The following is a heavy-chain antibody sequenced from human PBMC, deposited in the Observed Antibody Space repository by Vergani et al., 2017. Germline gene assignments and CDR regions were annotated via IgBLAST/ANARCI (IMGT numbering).Heavy chain of an antibody. J-gene: IGHJ5*02. CDR3: ARTGLYRRWFDP. V-gene: IGHV4-61*01. CDR1: GGSVSSGSYY. Sequence: QVQLPESGPGLVKPSETLSLTCTVSGGSVSSGSYYWSWIRQPPGKGLEWIGYIYYSGSTNYNPSLKSRVTISVDTSKNQFSLKLSSVTAADTAVYYCARTGLYRRWFDPWGQGTLVTVSS. D-gene: IGHD3-16*02. CDR2: IYYSGST.